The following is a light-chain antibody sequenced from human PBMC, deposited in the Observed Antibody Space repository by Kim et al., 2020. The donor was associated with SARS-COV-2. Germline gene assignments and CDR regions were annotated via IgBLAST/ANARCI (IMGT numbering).Light chain of an antibody. Sequence: DIQMTQSPSSLSASVGDRVTITCQASKDISNYLNWYQQKPGKAPKLLIYDASNLETGVPSRFSGSGSGTDFTFTISSLQPEDIATYYCQQYDNFPLTFGGGTKVDIK. V-gene: IGKV1-33*01. CDR3: QQYDNFPLT. CDR1: KDISNY. J-gene: IGKJ4*01. CDR2: DAS.